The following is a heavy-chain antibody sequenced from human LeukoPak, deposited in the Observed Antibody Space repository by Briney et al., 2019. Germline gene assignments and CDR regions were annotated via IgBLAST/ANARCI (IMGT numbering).Heavy chain of an antibody. V-gene: IGHV3-74*01. CDR3: FRDIYIRRDSWYDVRSFDN. CDR1: GFIFSSHW. Sequence: PAGGSLRLSCVAPGFIFSSHWMRWVRHAPGKGLVWVSRINSDETSAVYAASVKGRFTMSRENAKNTLYLQMTSLRAEHTAVYYCFRDIYIRRDSWYDVRSFDNWGQGTLVTVSS. CDR2: INSDETSA. J-gene: IGHJ4*02. D-gene: IGHD3-3*01.